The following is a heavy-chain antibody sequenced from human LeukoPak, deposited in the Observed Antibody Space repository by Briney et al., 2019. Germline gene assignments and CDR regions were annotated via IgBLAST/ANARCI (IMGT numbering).Heavy chain of an antibody. CDR3: AREATMVRGVITYDY. CDR2: INPNSGGT. CDR1: GYTYTGYY. Sequence: GASVKVSCKASGYTYTGYYMHWVRQAPGQGLEWMGWINPNSGGTNYAQKFQGRVTMTRDTSISTAYMELSRLRSDDTAVYYCAREATMVRGVITYDYWGQGTLVTVSS. J-gene: IGHJ4*02. V-gene: IGHV1-2*02. D-gene: IGHD3-10*01.